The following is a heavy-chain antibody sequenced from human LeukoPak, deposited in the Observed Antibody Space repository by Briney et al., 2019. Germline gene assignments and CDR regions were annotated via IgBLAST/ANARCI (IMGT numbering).Heavy chain of an antibody. Sequence: PSETLSLTCTVSGGSMSSYYRSWIRQPPGKGLEWIGYIPHSGSTKYNPSLKSRVTISVDTSKNQFSLKLNSVTAADTAVYYCARHRNWDFDYWGQGTLVTVSS. CDR2: IPHSGST. D-gene: IGHD7-27*01. J-gene: IGHJ4*02. CDR1: GGSMSSYY. V-gene: IGHV4-59*08. CDR3: ARHRNWDFDY.